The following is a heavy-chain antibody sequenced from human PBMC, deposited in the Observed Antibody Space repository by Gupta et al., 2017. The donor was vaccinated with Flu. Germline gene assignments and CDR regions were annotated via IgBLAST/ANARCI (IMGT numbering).Heavy chain of an antibody. CDR1: FTSYD. D-gene: IGHD7-27*01. Sequence: FTSYDINWVRQATGQGLEWMGWMNPNSVYTGYAQKFQRRVTITRNTSITTAYMELGSLRAEDTAVYHCERANWGGRVALEIWGQGTMEPVSA. J-gene: IGHJ3*02. CDR3: ERANWGGRVALEI. CDR2: MNPNSVYT. V-gene: IGHV1-8*01.